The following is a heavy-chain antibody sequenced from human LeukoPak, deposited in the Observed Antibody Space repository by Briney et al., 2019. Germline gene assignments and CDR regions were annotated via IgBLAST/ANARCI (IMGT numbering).Heavy chain of an antibody. CDR3: ARSQGGNTLWFDP. Sequence: ASVKVPCKASGYTFTGYYMHWVRQAPGQGLEWMGIINTSGGSTTYAQKFQGRVSMTRDTSTSTVYLEVSGLRSEDTAVYYCARSQGGNTLWFDPWGQGTLVTVSS. V-gene: IGHV1-46*01. D-gene: IGHD4-23*01. CDR2: INTSGGST. CDR1: GYTFTGYY. J-gene: IGHJ5*02.